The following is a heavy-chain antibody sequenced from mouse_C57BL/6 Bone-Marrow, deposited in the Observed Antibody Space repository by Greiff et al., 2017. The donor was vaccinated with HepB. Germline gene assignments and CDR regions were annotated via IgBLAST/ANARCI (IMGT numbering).Heavy chain of an antibody. CDR2: IWGVGST. J-gene: IGHJ3*01. CDR1: GFSLTSYG. V-gene: IGHV2-6*01. CDR3: AGVLLAY. Sequence: VMLVESGPGLVAPSQTLSITCTVSGFSLTSYGVDWVRQSPGKGLEWLGVIWGVGSTNYNSALKSRLSIRKDNSKSQVVLKMNSLQTDDAAMYYCAGVLLAYWGQGTLVTVSA.